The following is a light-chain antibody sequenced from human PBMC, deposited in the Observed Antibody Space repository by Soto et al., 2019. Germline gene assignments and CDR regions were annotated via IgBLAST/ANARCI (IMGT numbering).Light chain of an antibody. V-gene: IGKV3-20*01. J-gene: IGKJ2*01. Sequence: EIVLTQSPGTLSLSPGERATLSCRASQSVSSSYLAWYQQKPGQAPRLLIYGASSRATGIPDRFSGSGSGTEFTLTISRLEPEDFAVYYCQQYGSSVATFGQGTKLEIK. CDR2: GAS. CDR3: QQYGSSVAT. CDR1: QSVSSSY.